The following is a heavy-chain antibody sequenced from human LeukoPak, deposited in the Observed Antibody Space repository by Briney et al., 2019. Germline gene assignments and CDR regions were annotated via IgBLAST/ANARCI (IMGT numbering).Heavy chain of an antibody. CDR3: ARHPDY. J-gene: IGHJ4*02. CDR2: IYPGDSDI. Sequence: GASLKISCKGFGYTFTQYWIGWVRQMPGKGLEWMAIIYPGDSDIRYSPSFQGQVTISADKSISTAYLQWSTLQASDTAMYYCARHPDYWGQGTLVTVSS. V-gene: IGHV5-51*01. CDR1: GYTFTQYW.